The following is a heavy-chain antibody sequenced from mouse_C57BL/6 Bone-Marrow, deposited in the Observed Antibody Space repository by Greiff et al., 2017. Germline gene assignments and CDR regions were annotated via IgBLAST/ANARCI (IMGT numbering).Heavy chain of an antibody. CDR2: IYPRSGNT. D-gene: IGHD1-1*01. CDR1: GYTFTSYG. V-gene: IGHV1-81*01. Sequence: QVQLKESGAELARPGASVKLSCKASGYTFTSYGISWVKQRTGQGLEWIGEIYPRSGNTYYNEKFKGKATLTADTSSSTAYMELRSLTSEDSAVYFCAREGGSYAMDYWGQGTSVTVSS. CDR3: AREGGSYAMDY. J-gene: IGHJ4*01.